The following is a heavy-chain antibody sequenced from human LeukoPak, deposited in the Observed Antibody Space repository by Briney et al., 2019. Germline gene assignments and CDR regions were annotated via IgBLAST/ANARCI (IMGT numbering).Heavy chain of an antibody. CDR1: GYSISSDYY. CDR3: ARVEVGADDFDYFQH. J-gene: IGHJ1*01. Sequence: SETLSLTCTVSGYSISSDYYWGWIRQPPGKGLEWIGTIYHSGSTSYNPSLKSRVTISVETSKNQFSLKLSSVTAADTAVYYCARVEVGADDFDYFQHWGQGTLVTVSS. CDR2: IYHSGST. D-gene: IGHD1-26*01. V-gene: IGHV4-38-2*02.